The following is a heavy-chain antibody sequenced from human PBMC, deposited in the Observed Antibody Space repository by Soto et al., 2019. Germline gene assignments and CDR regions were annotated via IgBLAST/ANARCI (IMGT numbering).Heavy chain of an antibody. J-gene: IGHJ5*02. CDR1: GYTFTSYD. D-gene: IGHD1-7*01. CDR3: ARGRSPGTLRQRGWFDP. Sequence: QVQLVQSGAEVNKPGASVKVSCKASGYTFTSYDINWVRQATGQGLEWMGWMNPNSGNTGYAQKFQGRVTMTRNTSISTAYMELSSLRSEDTAVYYCARGRSPGTLRQRGWFDPWGQGTLVTVSS. V-gene: IGHV1-8*01. CDR2: MNPNSGNT.